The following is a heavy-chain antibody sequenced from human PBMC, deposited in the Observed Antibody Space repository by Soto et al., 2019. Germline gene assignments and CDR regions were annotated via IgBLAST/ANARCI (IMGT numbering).Heavy chain of an antibody. V-gene: IGHV4-4*02. CDR1: GGSISSSTW. D-gene: IGHD2-15*01. CDR2: IYQSGST. Sequence: SETLSLTCAVSGGSISSSTWWHWVRQPPGKGLEWIGEIYQSGSTNYNPSLKSRVSISVDKSKNQFSLKLNSVTAADTAVYYCARVGCSGGSCYPGFFDYWGQGTLVTVSS. J-gene: IGHJ4*02. CDR3: ARVGCSGGSCYPGFFDY.